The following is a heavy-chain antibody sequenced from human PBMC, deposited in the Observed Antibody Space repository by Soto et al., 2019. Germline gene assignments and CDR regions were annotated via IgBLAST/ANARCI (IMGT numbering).Heavy chain of an antibody. Sequence: QVQLQESGPGLVKPSQTLSLTCTVSGGSISSGGYYWSWIRQHPGKGLEWIGYIYSSGSTYYNPSLKSRVTISLDTSKKQFSLKLSSVTAADTAVYYCARGGVVITGWFDPWGQGTLVTVSS. CDR3: ARGGVVITGWFDP. V-gene: IGHV4-31*03. D-gene: IGHD3-3*01. CDR2: IYSSGST. J-gene: IGHJ5*02. CDR1: GGSISSGGYY.